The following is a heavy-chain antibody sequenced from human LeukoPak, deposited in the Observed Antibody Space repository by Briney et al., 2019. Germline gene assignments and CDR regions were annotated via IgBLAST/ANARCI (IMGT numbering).Heavy chain of an antibody. CDR2: IKQDGSEK. D-gene: IGHD2-2*01. J-gene: IGHJ6*03. V-gene: IGHV3-7*01. CDR3: ARDYCSSTSPYYYYYYMDV. Sequence: GGSLRLSCAASGFTVSSNYMSWVRQAPGKGLEWVANIKQDGSEKYYVDSVKGRFTISRDNAKNSLYLQMNSLRAEDTAVYYCARDYCSSTSPYYYYYYMDVWGKGTTVTVSS. CDR1: GFTVSSNY.